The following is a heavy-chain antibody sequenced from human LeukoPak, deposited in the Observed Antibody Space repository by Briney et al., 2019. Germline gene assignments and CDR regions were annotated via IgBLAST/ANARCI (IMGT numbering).Heavy chain of an antibody. J-gene: IGHJ4*02. CDR2: ISPDGSYA. CDR1: GFTFSSFG. CDR3: ARDHGAFDY. V-gene: IGHV3-30*04. Sequence: GGSLRLSCAASGFTFSSFGLHWVRQAPGRGLEWVAPISPDGSYAYYADSVKGRFTISRDNSENTFYLQLTNVRSEDAAVYFCARDHGAFDYWGQGTLVTVSS. D-gene: IGHD3-10*01.